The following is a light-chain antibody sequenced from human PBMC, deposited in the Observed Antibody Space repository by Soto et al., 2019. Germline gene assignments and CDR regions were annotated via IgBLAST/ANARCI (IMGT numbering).Light chain of an antibody. CDR2: AAS. CDR1: QGINSY. Sequence: AIRMTQSPSSFSASTGDRVTITCRASQGINSYLAWYQQKPGKAPKLLVYAASTLQYGVPSRFSGSGSGTDFTLTISCLQSEDFPTYFCQQYYTYPQTFGQGTKLEIK. V-gene: IGKV1-8*01. J-gene: IGKJ2*01. CDR3: QQYYTYPQT.